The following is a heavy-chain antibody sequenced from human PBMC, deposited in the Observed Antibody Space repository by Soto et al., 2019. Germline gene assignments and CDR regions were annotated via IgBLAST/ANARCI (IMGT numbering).Heavy chain of an antibody. Sequence: QVQLVESGGGVVQPGRSLRLSCAASGFTFSSYGMHWVRQAPGKGLEWVAVIWYDGSNKYYADSVKGRFTISRDNSKNTLYLQMNSLRAEDTAVYYCARGPRKYYYDSSGYYPDLDPWCQGTLVTVSS. CDR3: ARGPRKYYYDSSGYYPDLDP. CDR2: IWYDGSNK. CDR1: GFTFSSYG. J-gene: IGHJ5*02. V-gene: IGHV3-33*01. D-gene: IGHD3-22*01.